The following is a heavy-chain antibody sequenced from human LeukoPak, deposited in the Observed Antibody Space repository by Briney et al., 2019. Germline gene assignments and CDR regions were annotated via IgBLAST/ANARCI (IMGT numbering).Heavy chain of an antibody. V-gene: IGHV3-30*18. CDR1: GVTFSADG. J-gene: IGHJ4*02. CDR3: AKDSIVATNSFDY. D-gene: IGHD5-12*01. CDR2: ISYDGSNK. Sequence: GGSLRLSCAASGVTFSADGMHWVRRAPGKGEWGGAVISYDGSNKYYADSVKGRFPISRDNSKNTLYLQMNSLRAEDTAVYYCAKDSIVATNSFDYWGQGTLVTVSS.